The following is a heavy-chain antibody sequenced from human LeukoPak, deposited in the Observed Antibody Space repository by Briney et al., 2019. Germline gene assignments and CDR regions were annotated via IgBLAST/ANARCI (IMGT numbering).Heavy chain of an antibody. V-gene: IGHV1-2*02. D-gene: IGHD2-2*01. Sequence: ASVKVSCKASGYTFTGYYMHWVRQAPGQGLEWMGWINPNSGGTNYAQKFQGRVTMTRDTSISTAYMELSRLRSDDTVVYYCARDRGGTSGKGAFDIWGQGTMVTVSS. J-gene: IGHJ3*02. CDR3: ARDRGGTSGKGAFDI. CDR1: GYTFTGYY. CDR2: INPNSGGT.